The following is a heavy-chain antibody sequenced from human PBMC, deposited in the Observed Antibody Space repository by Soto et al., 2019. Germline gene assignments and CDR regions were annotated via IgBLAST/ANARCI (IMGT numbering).Heavy chain of an antibody. V-gene: IGHV3-9*01. CDR2: ISWNSGSI. CDR3: AKDFAPGHGDYVHYYYMDV. Sequence: PGGSLRLSCAASGFTFDDYAMHWVRQAPGKGLEWVSGISWNSGSIGYADSVKGRFTISRDNAKNSLYLQMNSLRAEDTALYYCAKDFAPGHGDYVHYYYMDVWGKGTTVTVSS. CDR1: GFTFDDYA. D-gene: IGHD4-17*01. J-gene: IGHJ6*03.